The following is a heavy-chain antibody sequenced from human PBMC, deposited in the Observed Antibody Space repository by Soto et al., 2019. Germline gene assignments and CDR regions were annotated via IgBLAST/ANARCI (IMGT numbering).Heavy chain of an antibody. Sequence: KPSETLSLTCTVSGGSISSGGYYWSWIRQHPGKGLEWIGYIYYSGSTYYNPSLKSRVTISVDTSKNQFSLKLSSVTAADTAVYYCARDTEGRMGDYDYWGQGTLVTVSS. V-gene: IGHV4-31*03. CDR3: ARDTEGRMGDYDY. CDR2: IYYSGST. D-gene: IGHD4-17*01. CDR1: GGSISSGGYY. J-gene: IGHJ4*02.